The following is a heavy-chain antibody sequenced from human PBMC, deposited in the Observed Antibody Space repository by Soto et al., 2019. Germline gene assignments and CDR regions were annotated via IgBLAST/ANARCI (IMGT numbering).Heavy chain of an antibody. D-gene: IGHD1-26*01. Sequence: QVQLVQSGAEVKKPGSSVKVSCKASGGTFSSYAISWVRQAPGQGLEWMGGIIPIFGTANYAQKFQGRVTITADESRSTAYMELRSLRSEDTAVYYCARERVGASPVGYYYYGRDVWGQGTTVTVSS. CDR2: IIPIFGTA. CDR3: ARERVGASPVGYYYYGRDV. V-gene: IGHV1-69*01. CDR1: GGTFSSYA. J-gene: IGHJ6*02.